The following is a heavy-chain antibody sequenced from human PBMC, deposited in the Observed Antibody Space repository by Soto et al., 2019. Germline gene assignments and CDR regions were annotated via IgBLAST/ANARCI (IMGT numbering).Heavy chain of an antibody. CDR1: GGTFSIYA. CDR3: ARSQYDSSGYYYVWSFDI. D-gene: IGHD3-22*01. J-gene: IGHJ3*02. V-gene: IGHV1-69*13. CDR2: IIPIFGTA. Sequence: SVKVSCTSSGGTFSIYAISWVRQGPGQLLEWMGGIIPIFGTANYAQKFQGRVTITADESTSTAYMELSSLRSEDTAVYYCARSQYDSSGYYYVWSFDIWGQGTMVTVSS.